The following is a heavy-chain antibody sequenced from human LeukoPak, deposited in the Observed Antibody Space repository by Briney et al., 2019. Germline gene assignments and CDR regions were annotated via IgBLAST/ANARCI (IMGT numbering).Heavy chain of an antibody. Sequence: SETLSLTCTVSGGSVSTYYWNWIRQPPGKGLEWIGYIYYSGSTNYNPSLKSRLTISVDTSNNQFSLKLSSVTAADTAVYYCASTSGYCSGGNCYSAFDYWGQGTPVTVSS. J-gene: IGHJ4*02. CDR2: IYYSGST. D-gene: IGHD2-15*01. CDR3: ASTSGYCSGGNCYSAFDY. V-gene: IGHV4-59*02. CDR1: GGSVSTYY.